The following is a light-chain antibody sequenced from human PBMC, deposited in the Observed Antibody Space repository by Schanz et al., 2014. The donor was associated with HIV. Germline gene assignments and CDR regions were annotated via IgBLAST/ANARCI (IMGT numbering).Light chain of an antibody. V-gene: IGKV1-5*03. CDR1: QNVNRW. J-gene: IGKJ2*01. Sequence: DLPLTQSPSTLSASVGDRVTITCRARQNVNRWLAWYQQKPGKAPKLLIYQASYLEPGVPSRFSGSGSGTAFTLTISSLQPDDLGTYYCQQYNNRSPFTFGPGTNLEI. CDR2: QAS. CDR3: QQYNNRSPFT.